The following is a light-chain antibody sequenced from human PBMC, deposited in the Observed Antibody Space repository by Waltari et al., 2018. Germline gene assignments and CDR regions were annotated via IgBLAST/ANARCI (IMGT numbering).Light chain of an antibody. Sequence: IQMTQSPSALSASVGHRVTIPCRASQRINTWMAWYQQRPGKAPKVLIYDVSTLESGVPSRFSGSGSGTEFTLAINNLQPEDFATYYCQQYYRYYTFGQGTKLEIK. CDR3: QQYYRYYT. CDR1: QRINTW. J-gene: IGKJ2*01. V-gene: IGKV1-5*01. CDR2: DVS.